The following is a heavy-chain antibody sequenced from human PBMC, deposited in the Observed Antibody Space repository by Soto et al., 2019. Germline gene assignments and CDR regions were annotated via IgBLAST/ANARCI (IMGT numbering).Heavy chain of an antibody. J-gene: IGHJ4*02. V-gene: IGHV1-8*01. Sequence: ASVKVSCKASGYTFTSYDIYWVRQATGQGLEWMGWMNPNTGNSGYAQKFQGRVTMTSDTSISTAHMELSSLRSEDTAVYYCARRAETNGWDGFGADKYYFDFWGQGTLVTVFS. D-gene: IGHD6-19*01. CDR1: GYTFTSYD. CDR3: ARRAETNGWDGFGADKYYFDF. CDR2: MNPNTGNS.